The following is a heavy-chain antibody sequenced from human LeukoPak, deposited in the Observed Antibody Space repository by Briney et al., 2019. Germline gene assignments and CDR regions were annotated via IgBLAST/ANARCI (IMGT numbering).Heavy chain of an antibody. V-gene: IGHV7-4-1*02. CDR1: GYTFTSYA. CDR2: ISTNTGNP. D-gene: IGHD2-15*01. Sequence: GASVKVSCKSSGYTFTSYAMNWVRQAPGQGLECMGWISTNTGNPTYAQGFTGRFVFSLDTSVSTAYLQISSLKAEDTAVYYCARKSVAATPRDIVYQYSYMDVWGKGATVTVSS. CDR3: ARKSVAATPRDIVYQYSYMDV. J-gene: IGHJ6*03.